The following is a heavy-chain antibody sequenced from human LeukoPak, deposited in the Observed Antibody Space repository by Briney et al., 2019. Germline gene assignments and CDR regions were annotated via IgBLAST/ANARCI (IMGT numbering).Heavy chain of an antibody. CDR2: ISGDGGST. J-gene: IGHJ4*02. D-gene: IGHD6-19*01. Sequence: GGSLRLSCAASGFTFDDYAIHGVRQAPGKGLEWVSLISGDGGSTYYADSVKGRFTISRDNSKNSLYLQMNSLRTEDTALYYCAKDISMGTAVAELDYWGQGTLVTVSS. CDR3: AKDISMGTAVAELDY. V-gene: IGHV3-43*02. CDR1: GFTFDDYA.